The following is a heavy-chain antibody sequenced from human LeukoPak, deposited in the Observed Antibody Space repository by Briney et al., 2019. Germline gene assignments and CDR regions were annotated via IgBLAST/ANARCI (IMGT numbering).Heavy chain of an antibody. CDR1: GFTFSDYY. D-gene: IGHD2-2*01. V-gene: IGHV3-11*01. J-gene: IGHJ6*02. Sequence: PGGSLRLSCAASGFTFSDYYMSWIRQAPGKGLEWVSYISSSGSTIYYADSVKGRLTISRDNAKNSLYLQMNSLRAEDTAVYYCARVVVVPAAMSQSYYYGMDVWGQGTTVTVSS. CDR2: ISSSGSTI. CDR3: ARVVVVPAAMSQSYYYGMDV.